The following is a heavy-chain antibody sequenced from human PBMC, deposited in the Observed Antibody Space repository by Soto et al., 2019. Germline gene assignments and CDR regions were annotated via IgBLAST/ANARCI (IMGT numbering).Heavy chain of an antibody. J-gene: IGHJ4*02. D-gene: IGHD3-22*01. Sequence: QVQLVQSGAEVKKPGASVKVSCKASGYTFTSYYMHWVRQAPGQGLEWMGIINPSGGSTSYAQKFQGRVTMTRDTSTSTVYMELSSLRSEDTAVYYCARAGEPYYYDSSGYYCYWGQGTLVTVSS. CDR2: INPSGGST. CDR3: ARAGEPYYYDSSGYYCY. CDR1: GYTFTSYY. V-gene: IGHV1-46*01.